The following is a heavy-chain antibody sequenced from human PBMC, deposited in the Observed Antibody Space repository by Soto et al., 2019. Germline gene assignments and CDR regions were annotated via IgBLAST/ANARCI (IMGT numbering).Heavy chain of an antibody. CDR1: GYRFNSYW. V-gene: IGHV5-10-1*01. D-gene: IGHD3-16*02. CDR3: ARRRYVWGSYRYTHYYYYGMEL. J-gene: IGHJ6*02. Sequence: GEALKISCHCSGYRFNSYWISLVRQMPGKGLGWVGRFDPSYSYTNYSPSFQGHVTISADKSISTAYLQWSSLKASDTAMYYCARRRYVWGSYRYTHYYYYGMELWGQGTTVT. CDR2: FDPSYSYT.